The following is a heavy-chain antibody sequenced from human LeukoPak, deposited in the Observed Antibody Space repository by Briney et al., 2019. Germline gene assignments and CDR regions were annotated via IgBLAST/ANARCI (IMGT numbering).Heavy chain of an antibody. Sequence: GESLKISCKGSGYSFTSYWIGWVRQMPGKGLEWMGISYPGDSDTRYSPSFQGQVTISADKSITTAYLQWSSLKASDTAMYYCASPDYYDSSGYSPGAGYWGQGTLVTVSS. CDR1: GYSFTSYW. J-gene: IGHJ4*02. D-gene: IGHD3-22*01. CDR3: ASPDYYDSSGYSPGAGY. CDR2: SYPGDSDT. V-gene: IGHV5-51*01.